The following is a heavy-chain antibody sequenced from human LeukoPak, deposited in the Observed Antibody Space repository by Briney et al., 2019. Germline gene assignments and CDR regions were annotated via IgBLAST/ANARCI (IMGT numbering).Heavy chain of an antibody. V-gene: IGHV3-23*01. CDR3: ARSARGTVTTDY. CDR2: ISGSGAST. CDR1: GFTFSDYA. D-gene: IGHD4-17*01. J-gene: IGHJ4*02. Sequence: GGSLRLSCAASGFTFSDYAVSWVRQAPGKGLEWGSSISGSGASTYYADSVKGRFTISRDNSKNTLYLQMNSLRAEDTAVYYCARSARGTVTTDYWGQGTLVTVSS.